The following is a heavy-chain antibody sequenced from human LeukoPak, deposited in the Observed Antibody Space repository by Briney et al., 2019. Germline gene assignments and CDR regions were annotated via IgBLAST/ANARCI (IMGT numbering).Heavy chain of an antibody. D-gene: IGHD2/OR15-2a*01. J-gene: IGHJ4*02. CDR2: IKQDGSEK. CDR3: AKDGTSYYYIYY. CDR1: GFTFSSYW. V-gene: IGHV3-7*01. Sequence: GGSLRLSCAASGFTFSSYWMSWVRQAPGKGLEWVANIKQDGSEKYYVDSVKGRFTISRDNSKNSLYLQMNSLRGDDTAVYYCAKDGTSYYYIYYWGQGTLVTVSS.